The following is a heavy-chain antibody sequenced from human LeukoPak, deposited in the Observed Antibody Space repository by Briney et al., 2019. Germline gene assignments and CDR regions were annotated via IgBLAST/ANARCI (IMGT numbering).Heavy chain of an antibody. CDR1: GGTFSSYA. V-gene: IGHV1-69*05. Sequence: ASVKVSCKASGGTFSSYAISWVRQAPGQGLEWMGGIIPIFGTANYAQKFQGRVTITTDESTSTAYMELSSLRSEDTAVYYCARARYSPDAFDIWGQGTMVTVSS. D-gene: IGHD1-1*01. J-gene: IGHJ3*02. CDR3: ARARYSPDAFDI. CDR2: IIPIFGTA.